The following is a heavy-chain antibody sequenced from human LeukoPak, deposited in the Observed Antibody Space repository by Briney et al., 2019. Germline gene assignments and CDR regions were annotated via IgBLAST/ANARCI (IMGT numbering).Heavy chain of an antibody. CDR3: ARDAHCTGVSCYSPYNWFDP. CDR1: GGSISSSSYY. D-gene: IGHD2-15*01. V-gene: IGHV4-39*07. J-gene: IGHJ5*02. Sequence: SETLSLTCTVSGGSISSSSYYWGWIRQPPGKRLEWIGTIYYSGSTYYNPSLKSQVTISVDTSKNQFSLKLSSVTAADTAAYYCARDAHCTGVSCYSPYNWFDPWGQGTLVTVSS. CDR2: IYYSGST.